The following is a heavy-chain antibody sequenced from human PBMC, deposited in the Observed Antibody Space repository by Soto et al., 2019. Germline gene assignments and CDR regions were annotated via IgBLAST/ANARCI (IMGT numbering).Heavy chain of an antibody. J-gene: IGHJ6*03. D-gene: IGHD3-10*01. V-gene: IGHV3-53*04. Sequence: GGSLRLSCAASGFTVSSNYMSWVRQAPGKGLEWVSVIYSGGSTYYADSVKGRFTISRHNSKNTLYLQMNSLRAEDTAVYYCARDVTGVGSGSYHYYYYYYMDVWGKGTTVTVSS. CDR2: IYSGGST. CDR1: GFTVSSNY. CDR3: ARDVTGVGSGSYHYYYYYYMDV.